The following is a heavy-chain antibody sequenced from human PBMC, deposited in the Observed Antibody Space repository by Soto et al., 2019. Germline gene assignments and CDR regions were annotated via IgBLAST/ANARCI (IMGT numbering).Heavy chain of an antibody. D-gene: IGHD5-12*01. V-gene: IGHV4-59*01. CDR1: GGSISSYY. CDR3: ARLGKLRLGYNPFDY. CDR2: IYDSGST. J-gene: IGHJ4*02. Sequence: SETLSLTCTVSGGSISSYYWSWIRQPPGKGLEWIGYIYDSGSTNYNPSLKSRVTISVDTSKNQFSLKLTSVTAADTAVYHCARLGKLRLGYNPFDYWGQGILVTVS.